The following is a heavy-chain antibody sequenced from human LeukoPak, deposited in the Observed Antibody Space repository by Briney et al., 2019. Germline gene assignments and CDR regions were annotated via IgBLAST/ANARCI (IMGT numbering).Heavy chain of an antibody. CDR1: GGFISIYY. V-gene: IGHV4-59*01. Sequence: SETLSLTCTVSGGFISIYYWSWIRQPPGKGLEWLGYVYNSGSADYNPSLKSRVTISADTSKNQFSLKLSSVTAADTAVYYCVRDRELFYWGQGTLVTVSS. J-gene: IGHJ4*02. D-gene: IGHD1-7*01. CDR3: VRDRELFY. CDR2: VYNSGSA.